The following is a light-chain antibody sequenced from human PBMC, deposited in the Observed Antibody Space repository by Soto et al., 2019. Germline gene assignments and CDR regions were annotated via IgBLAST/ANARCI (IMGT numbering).Light chain of an antibody. V-gene: IGKV3-20*01. CDR3: QQYGSSPPELT. CDR1: QSVSSSY. J-gene: IGKJ4*01. Sequence: EIVLTQSPGTLSLSPGERATLSCRASQSVSSSYLAGYQQKPGQAPRLLIYGASSRATGIPDRFSGSGSGSDFTLTISRLEPEDFAVYYCQQYGSSPPELTFGGGTKVESK. CDR2: GAS.